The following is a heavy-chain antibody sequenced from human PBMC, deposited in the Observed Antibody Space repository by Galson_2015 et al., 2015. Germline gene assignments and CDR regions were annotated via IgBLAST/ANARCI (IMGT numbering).Heavy chain of an antibody. CDR3: ARDWGVEMATIKGGWFDP. CDR1: GFTFSDYY. J-gene: IGHJ5*02. V-gene: IGHV3-11*04. CDR2: ISSSGSTI. D-gene: IGHD5-24*01. Sequence: SLRLSCAASGFTFSDYYMSWLRQAPGKGLEWVSYISSSGSTIYYADSVKGRFTISRDNAKNSLYLQMNSLRAEDTAVYYCARDWGVEMATIKGGWFDPGGQGTLVTVSS.